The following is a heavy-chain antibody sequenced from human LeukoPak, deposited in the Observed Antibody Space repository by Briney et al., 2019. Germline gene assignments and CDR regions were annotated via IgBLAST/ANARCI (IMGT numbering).Heavy chain of an antibody. V-gene: IGHV4-4*09. D-gene: IGHD2-8*01. CDR2: IYTSGST. CDR3: ARLTGNCTNGVCYADWFDP. CDR1: GGSISTYY. J-gene: IGHJ5*02. Sequence: SETLSLTCTVSGGSISTYYWSWIRQPPGKGLEWIGYIYTSGSTNYNPSLKSRVTISVDTSMNQFSLKLSSVTAADTAVYYCARLTGNCTNGVCYADWFDPWGQGTLVTVSS.